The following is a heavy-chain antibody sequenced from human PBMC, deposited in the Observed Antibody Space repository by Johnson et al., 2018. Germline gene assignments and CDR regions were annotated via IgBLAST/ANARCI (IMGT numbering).Heavy chain of an antibody. D-gene: IGHD3-16*01. V-gene: IGHV3-21*01. CDR1: GFSFNFYS. J-gene: IGHJ1*01. Sequence: EVQLLESGGGLVKPGGSLRLSCAASGFSFNFYSMNWVRQAPGKGLEWVSAIGTSIKDKNYADPVKDRFTISRDNSKNSLYLQMGSLRAEDTAMYYYVGDVRDDYGYRYFQEWGPGTLVTVSS. CDR3: VGDVRDDYGYRYFQE. CDR2: IGTSIKDK.